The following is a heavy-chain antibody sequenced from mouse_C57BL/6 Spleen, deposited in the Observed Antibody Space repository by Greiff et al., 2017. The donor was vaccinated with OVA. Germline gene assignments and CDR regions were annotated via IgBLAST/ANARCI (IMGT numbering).Heavy chain of an antibody. D-gene: IGHD1-1*01. CDR2: ISSGSSTI. V-gene: IGHV5-17*01. CDR3: ARESYYCCSSLDY. J-gene: IGHJ2*01. Sequence: EVQRVESGGGLVKPGGSLKLSCAAFGFTFSDYGMHWVRQGPEQGLEWVAYISSGSSTIDYAHTVKGRFPMSRDNAKNTLFLQMTSLRSEDTAMYYCARESYYCCSSLDYWGQGTTLTVSS. CDR1: GFTFSDYG.